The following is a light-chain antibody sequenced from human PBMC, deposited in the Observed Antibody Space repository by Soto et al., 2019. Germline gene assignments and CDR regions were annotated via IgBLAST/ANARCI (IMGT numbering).Light chain of an antibody. J-gene: IGLJ1*01. CDR1: SSNIGGNS. V-gene: IGLV1-51*01. CDR3: GSWDSSLSAYV. Sequence: QTVLTQPPSVSAAPGQKVTISCSGSSSNIGGNSVSWYQQLPGTAPKLLIYDDNKRPSGIPDRFSGSKSGTSATLGITGFQTGDEADYYCGSWDSSLSAYVFGTGTKV. CDR2: DDN.